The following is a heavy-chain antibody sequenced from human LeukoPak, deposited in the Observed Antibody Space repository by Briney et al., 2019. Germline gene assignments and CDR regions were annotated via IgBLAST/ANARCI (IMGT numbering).Heavy chain of an antibody. CDR2: ISGSGGST. CDR3: ATRVDIVATLDY. CDR1: GFTFSSYA. Sequence: GGSLRLSCAASGFTFSSYAMSWVRQAPGKGLEWVSAISGSGGSTYYADSVKGRFIISRDNSKNTLYLQMNSLRAEDTAVYYCATRVDIVATLDYWGQGTLVTVSS. V-gene: IGHV3-23*01. D-gene: IGHD5-12*01. J-gene: IGHJ4*02.